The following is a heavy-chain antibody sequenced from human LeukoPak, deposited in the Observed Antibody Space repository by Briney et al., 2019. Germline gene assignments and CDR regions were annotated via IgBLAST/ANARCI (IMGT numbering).Heavy chain of an antibody. CDR2: IYYSGST. CDR3: ARHQYDILTGFDY. J-gene: IGHJ4*02. D-gene: IGHD3-9*01. CDR1: GGSVSVYY. V-gene: IGHV4-59*08. Sequence: PSETLSLTCTVSGGSVSVYYWSWIRQPPGKGLEWIGSIYYSGSTNYNPSLQSRVTISLDTSKNQFSLKLSSVTAADTAVYYCARHQYDILTGFDYWGQGTLVTVSS.